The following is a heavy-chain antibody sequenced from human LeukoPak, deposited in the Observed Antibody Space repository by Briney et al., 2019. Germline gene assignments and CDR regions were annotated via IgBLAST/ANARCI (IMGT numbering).Heavy chain of an antibody. CDR1: GFTFGDYA. CDR2: IRSKAYGGTT. V-gene: IGHV3-49*04. CDR3: TSSHYDYVWGSYRPNQLPPNFDY. J-gene: IGHJ4*02. D-gene: IGHD3-16*02. Sequence: GRSLRLSCTASGFTFGDYAMSWVRQAPGKGLEWVGFIRSKAYGGTTEYAASVKGRFTISRDDSTSIAYLQMNSLKTEDTAVYYCTSSHYDYVWGSYRPNQLPPNFDYWGQGTLVTVSS.